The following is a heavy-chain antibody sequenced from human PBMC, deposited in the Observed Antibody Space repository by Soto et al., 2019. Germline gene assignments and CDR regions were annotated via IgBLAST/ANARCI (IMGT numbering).Heavy chain of an antibody. J-gene: IGHJ6*02. CDR3: ARERGVCLFGAYCDGTDV. V-gene: IGHV4-61*01. CDR2: IYYSGST. Sequence: PSETLSLTCTVSGGSVSSGSYYWSWIRQPPGKGLEWIGYIYYSGSTNYNPSLKSRVTISVDTSKNQFSLKLSSVTAADTAVYYCARERGVCLFGAYCDGTDVWGQGTTVTVSS. CDR1: GGSVSSGSYY. D-gene: IGHD2-8*01.